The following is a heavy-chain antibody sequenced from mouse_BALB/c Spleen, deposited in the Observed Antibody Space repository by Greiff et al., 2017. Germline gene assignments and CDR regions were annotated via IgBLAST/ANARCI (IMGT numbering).Heavy chain of an antibody. D-gene: IGHD2-3*01. Sequence: QVTLKVSGPGILQPSQTLSLTCSFSGFSLSTSGMGVSWIRQPSGKGLEWLAHIYWDDDKRYNPSLKSRLTISKDTSRNQVFLKITSVDTADTATYYCGIYDGYYDYWGQGTTLTVSS. J-gene: IGHJ2*01. V-gene: IGHV8-12*01. CDR2: IYWDDDK. CDR3: GIYDGYYDY. CDR1: GFSLSTSGMG.